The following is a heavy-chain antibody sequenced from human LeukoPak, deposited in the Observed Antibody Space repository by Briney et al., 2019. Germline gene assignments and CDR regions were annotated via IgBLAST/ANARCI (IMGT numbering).Heavy chain of an antibody. D-gene: IGHD2-21*02. CDR1: VYTFTTYW. V-gene: IGHV5-51*01. J-gene: IGHJ1*01. Sequence: GESLTISCQGSVYTFTTYWIGWVRQMPGRGLEWMGIIYPGDSDTRYSPSFQGQATISADKSINTAYLRWSSLKASDTAMYYCARSPCGGDCYSGHFQHWGQGTLVTVSS. CDR3: ARSPCGGDCYSGHFQH. CDR2: IYPGDSDT.